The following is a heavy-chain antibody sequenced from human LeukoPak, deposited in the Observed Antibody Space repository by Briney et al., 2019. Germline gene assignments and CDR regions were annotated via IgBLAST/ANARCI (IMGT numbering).Heavy chain of an antibody. J-gene: IGHJ6*02. CDR2: MGPTSGNT. CDR3: ASYGSGDYSKRKSPYLHYYGLDV. CDR1: GDSFFDYD. V-gene: IGHV1-8*01. Sequence: ASVKVSCKTSGDSFFDYDINWVRQATGQGLEWMGWMGPTSGNTGAAKKFQDRVTMTWSTSTSTAYLELNSLTSDDTAVYYCASYGSGDYSKRKSPYLHYYGLDVWGQGTAVIVS. D-gene: IGHD3-10*01.